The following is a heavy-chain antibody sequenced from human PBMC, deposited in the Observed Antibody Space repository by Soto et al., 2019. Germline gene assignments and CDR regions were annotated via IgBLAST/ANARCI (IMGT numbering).Heavy chain of an antibody. V-gene: IGHV3-48*02. CDR2: ISSSSSTI. CDR3: ARLAVAGTWSSRGPSEFDY. J-gene: IGHJ4*02. Sequence: GGSLRLSCAASGFTFSSYSMNWVRQAPGKGLEWVSYISSSSSTIYYADSVKGRFTISRDNAKNSLYLQMNSLRDEDTAVYYCARLAVAGTWSSRGPSEFDYWGQGTLVTVSS. D-gene: IGHD6-19*01. CDR1: GFTFSSYS.